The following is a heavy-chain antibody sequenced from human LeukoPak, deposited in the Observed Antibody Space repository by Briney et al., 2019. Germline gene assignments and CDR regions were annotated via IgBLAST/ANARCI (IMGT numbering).Heavy chain of an antibody. D-gene: IGHD3-3*02. CDR2: ISGSGGST. CDR1: GFTFSSYA. CDR3: AKDRLLASWRPDRYYFDY. J-gene: IGHJ4*02. V-gene: IGHV3-23*01. Sequence: PGGSLRLSCAASGFTFSSYAMSWVRQAPGKGLEWVSAISGSGGSTYYADSVKGRFTISRDNSKNTLYLQMNGLRAEDTAVYYCAKDRLLASWRPDRYYFDYWGQGTLVTVSS.